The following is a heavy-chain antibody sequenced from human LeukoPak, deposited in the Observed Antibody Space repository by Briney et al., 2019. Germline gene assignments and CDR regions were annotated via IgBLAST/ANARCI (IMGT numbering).Heavy chain of an antibody. CDR2: INPSGGST. CDR1: GYTFTSYY. D-gene: IGHD6-13*01. J-gene: IGHJ5*02. CDR3: ARDYRIAAAGTRRWFDP. V-gene: IGHV1-46*01. Sequence: ASVKVSCKASGYTFTSYYMHWVRQAPGQGLEWMGIINPSGGSTSYAQKFQGRVTMTRDTSTSTVYMELSSLRSEDTAVYYCARDYRIAAAGTRRWFDPWGQGTLVTVSS.